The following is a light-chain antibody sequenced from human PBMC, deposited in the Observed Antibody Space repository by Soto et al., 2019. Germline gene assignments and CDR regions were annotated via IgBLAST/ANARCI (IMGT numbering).Light chain of an antibody. CDR3: QQYSSLVT. V-gene: IGKV1-5*01. CDR2: DAS. J-gene: IGKJ2*01. Sequence: IQMTQSPSTLSASVGDRVTITCQASQTISTLLAWYQHRPGKAPNLLIYDASSLGSGVPSRFSGSGSGTEFTLTICSLQPDDSATYYCQQYSSLVTFGQGTKLEI. CDR1: QTISTL.